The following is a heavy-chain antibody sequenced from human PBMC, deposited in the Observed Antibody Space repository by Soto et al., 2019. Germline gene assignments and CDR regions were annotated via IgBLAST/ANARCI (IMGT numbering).Heavy chain of an antibody. J-gene: IGHJ2*01. Sequence: EVQLVESGGGLIQPGRSLTLSCAASGFTFEDYAMHWVRQVPGKGLEFVSGVNWNGGARDYADSVKGRFTIVRDNAKNSLYLQINSLTPEDSALDYCAREVRDFVVVFVETGRGYLDLWGRGTLVTVS. CDR2: VNWNGGAR. CDR1: GFTFEDYA. D-gene: IGHD2-15*01. V-gene: IGHV3-9*01. CDR3: AREVRDFVVVFVETGRGYLDL.